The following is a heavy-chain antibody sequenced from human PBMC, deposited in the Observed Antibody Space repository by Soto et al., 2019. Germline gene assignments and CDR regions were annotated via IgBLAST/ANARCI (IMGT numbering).Heavy chain of an antibody. D-gene: IGHD6-6*01. V-gene: IGHV4-59*01. J-gene: IGHJ4*02. CDR3: ARENSSSLDIDY. CDR1: GGSISSYY. Sequence: SETLSLTCTVSGGSISSYYWSWIRQPPGKGLEWIGYIYYSGSTNYNPSLKSRVTISVDTSKNQFSLKLSSVTAADTAVYYGARENSSSLDIDYWGQGTLVTVSS. CDR2: IYYSGST.